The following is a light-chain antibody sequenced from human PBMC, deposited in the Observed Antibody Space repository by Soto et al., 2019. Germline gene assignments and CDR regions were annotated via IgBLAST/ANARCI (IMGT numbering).Light chain of an antibody. Sequence: QSVLTQPPSASGTPGQRVTISCSGSSPNIGSNTVNWYHQLPGTAPKLLIYSNNQRPSGVPDRFSGSKSGTSASLAISGLQSEDEADYYCAAWDDSLNAYNVFGSGTQLTVL. V-gene: IGLV1-44*01. J-gene: IGLJ6*01. CDR2: SNN. CDR3: AAWDDSLNAYNV. CDR1: SPNIGSNT.